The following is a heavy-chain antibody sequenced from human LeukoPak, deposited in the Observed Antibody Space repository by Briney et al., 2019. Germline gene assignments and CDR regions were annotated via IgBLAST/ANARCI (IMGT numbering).Heavy chain of an antibody. CDR1: GFTVSTNY. J-gene: IGHJ3*02. CDR3: ARDRYYYDSRRSEAFDI. Sequence: GGSLRLSCAASGFTVSTNYMSWVRKAPGKGLEWVSVIYSSGDTYYADSVKGRFTISRDNSKNMLYLQMNSLRVEDTAVYFCARDRYYYDSRRSEAFDIWGQGTMVTVSS. CDR2: IYSSGDT. D-gene: IGHD3-22*01. V-gene: IGHV3-53*01.